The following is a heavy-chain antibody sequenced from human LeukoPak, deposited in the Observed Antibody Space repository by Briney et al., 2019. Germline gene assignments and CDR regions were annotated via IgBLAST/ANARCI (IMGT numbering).Heavy chain of an antibody. V-gene: IGHV1-2*02. CDR1: GYTFTDYY. CDR3: ARSREATAGPFDY. Sequence: ASVKVSCKASGYTFTDYYMHWVRQAPGQGLEWMGWINPNSGGTNSPQRFQGRVTMARDTSISTAYMELSRLRSDDTAVYHCARSREATAGPFDYWGQGTLVTVSS. J-gene: IGHJ4*02. D-gene: IGHD6-13*01. CDR2: INPNSGGT.